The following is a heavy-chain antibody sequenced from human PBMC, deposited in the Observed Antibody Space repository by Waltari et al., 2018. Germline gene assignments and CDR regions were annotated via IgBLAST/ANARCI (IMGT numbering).Heavy chain of an antibody. V-gene: IGHV4-39*07. CDR3: ARDNQYSSSSFDY. CDR2: IYYSGST. Sequence: QLQLQESGPGLVKPSETPSLTCTVSGGSISSSSYYWGWIRQPPGKGLEWIGSIYYSGSTYYNPSLKSRVTISVDTSKNQFSLKLSSVTAADTAVYYCARDNQYSSSSFDYWGQGTLVTVSS. CDR1: GGSISSSSYY. J-gene: IGHJ4*02. D-gene: IGHD6-13*01.